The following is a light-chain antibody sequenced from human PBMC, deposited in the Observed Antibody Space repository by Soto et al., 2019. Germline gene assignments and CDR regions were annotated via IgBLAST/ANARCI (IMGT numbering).Light chain of an antibody. CDR3: LPSNLWPS. Sequence: SMCTPVPGSRFLYQGEIATLSCRASQSVNSNYLAWHQQKPGQAPRLLIYGVSSRATGIPDRFSGSGSGTDFTLTISRLEPEDIAVYYCLPSNLWPSFGQGTNLDIK. V-gene: IGKV3-20*01. CDR1: QSVNSNY. CDR2: GVS. J-gene: IGKJ1*01.